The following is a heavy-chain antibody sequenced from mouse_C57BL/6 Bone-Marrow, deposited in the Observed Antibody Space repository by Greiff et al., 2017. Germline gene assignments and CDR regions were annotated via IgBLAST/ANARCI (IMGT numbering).Heavy chain of an antibody. J-gene: IGHJ2*01. CDR3: ASSLRRYFDY. D-gene: IGHD2-12*01. Sequence: QVQLQQPGAELVMPGASVKLSCKASGYTFTSYWMHWVKQRPGQGLEWIGEIDPSDSYTNYNQKFKGKSTLTVDKSSSTAYMQLSSLTSEDSAVXYCASSLRRYFDYWGQGTTLTVSS. CDR1: GYTFTSYW. CDR2: IDPSDSYT. V-gene: IGHV1-69*01.